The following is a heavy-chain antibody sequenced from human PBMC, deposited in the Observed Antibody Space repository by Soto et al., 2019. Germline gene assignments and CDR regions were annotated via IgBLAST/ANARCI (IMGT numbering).Heavy chain of an antibody. J-gene: IGHJ4*02. V-gene: IGHV3-30*18. Sequence: PWWSLRLCCAASGFTFSSYGMHWFRRAPGKGLEWVAVISYDGSNKYYADSVKGRFTISRDNSKNTLYLQMNSLRAEDTAVYYCAKDWRWLQFGGYFDYWGQGTLVTVSS. D-gene: IGHD5-12*01. CDR1: GFTFSSYG. CDR2: ISYDGSNK. CDR3: AKDWRWLQFGGYFDY.